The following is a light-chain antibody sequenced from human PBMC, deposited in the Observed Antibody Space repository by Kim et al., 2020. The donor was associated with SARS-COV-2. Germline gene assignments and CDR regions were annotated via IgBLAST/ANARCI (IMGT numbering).Light chain of an antibody. CDR3: SSYTSSSTLVV. Sequence: QSITISCTGTSSDVGGYNFVSWYQQHPGKAPKLMIYDVTKWPSGVSNRFSGSKSGNTASLTISGLQAEDEAEYYCSSYTSSSTLVVFGGGTQLTVL. V-gene: IGLV2-14*04. CDR1: SSDVGGYNF. J-gene: IGLJ2*01. CDR2: DVT.